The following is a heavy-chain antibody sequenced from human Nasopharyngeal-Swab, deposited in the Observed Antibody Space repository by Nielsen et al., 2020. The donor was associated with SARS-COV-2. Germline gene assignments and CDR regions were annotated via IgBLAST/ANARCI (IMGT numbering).Heavy chain of an antibody. J-gene: IGHJ2*01. CDR1: GFTFSSYA. V-gene: IGHV3-23*01. Sequence: GESLKISCAASGFTFSSYAMSWVRQAPGKGLEWVSAISGSGGSTYYADSVKGRFTISRDNSKNTLYLQMNSLRAEDTAVYYCARDSVAGWYFDLWGRGTLVTVSS. D-gene: IGHD5-12*01. CDR2: ISGSGGST. CDR3: ARDSVAGWYFDL.